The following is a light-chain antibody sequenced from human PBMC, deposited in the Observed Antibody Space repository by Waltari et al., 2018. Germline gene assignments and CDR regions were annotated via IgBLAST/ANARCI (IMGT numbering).Light chain of an antibody. CDR1: QSVSSY. V-gene: IGKV3-11*01. CDR3: QQRSTLPIT. J-gene: IGKJ5*01. Sequence: EIVLTQSPATLSLSPAERATLSCRASQSVSSYLAWYQHNPGQAPRLIIYDVYRRATAIPARFTGSGSGTDFTLTISSLEPEDFAVYYCQQRSTLPITFGQGTRLEI. CDR2: DVY.